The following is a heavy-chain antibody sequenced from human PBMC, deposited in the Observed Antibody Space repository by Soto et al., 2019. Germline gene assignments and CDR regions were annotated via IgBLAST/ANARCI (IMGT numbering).Heavy chain of an antibody. V-gene: IGHV1-8*01. CDR3: XXGRXXWFDP. CDR2: MNPNSGNT. J-gene: IGHJ5*02. CDR1: XXXFTXYX. Sequence: QVQLVQSGAEVKKPGASVKVSXXXSXXXFTXYXINXXRXAXGQGLEWMGWMNPNSGNTGYAQKFQGRVTMTRNTSISTAYMELSSLRSEDTXXYYXXXGRXXWFDPWGQGTLVTVSS.